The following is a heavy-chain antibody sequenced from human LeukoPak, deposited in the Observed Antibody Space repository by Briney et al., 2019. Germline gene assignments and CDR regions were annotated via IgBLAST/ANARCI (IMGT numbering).Heavy chain of an antibody. CDR3: AVGPQRKSSGYERDAQSLSMSY. CDR1: GGTFSSYA. V-gene: IGHV1-69*04. Sequence: GASVKVSCKASGGTFSSYAISWVRQAPGQGLEWMGRIIPILGIANYAQKFQGRVTITADKSTSTAYMELSSPRSEDTAVYYCAVGPQRKSSGYERDAQSLSMSYWGQGTLVTVSS. D-gene: IGHD5-12*01. CDR2: IIPILGIA. J-gene: IGHJ4*02.